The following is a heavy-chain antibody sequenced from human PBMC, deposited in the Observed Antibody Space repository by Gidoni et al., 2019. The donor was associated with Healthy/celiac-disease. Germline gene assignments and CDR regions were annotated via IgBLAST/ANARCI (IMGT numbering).Heavy chain of an antibody. J-gene: IGHJ5*02. Sequence: QLQLQESRLGLVKTSENLSLTCTVSGGSISSSSYSWGWIRQPPGKVLEWSGSIYDSGSTYYNPSLKSLVTLSVDTSKNHFALKLSSVTAADTPVYYCARLQQLSTLVDPWGQGTLVTVSS. CDR2: IYDSGST. CDR3: ARLQQLSTLVDP. D-gene: IGHD6-13*01. CDR1: GGSISSSSYS. V-gene: IGHV4-39*01.